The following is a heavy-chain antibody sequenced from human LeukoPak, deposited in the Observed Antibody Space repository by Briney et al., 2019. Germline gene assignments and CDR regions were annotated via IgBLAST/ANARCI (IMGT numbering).Heavy chain of an antibody. D-gene: IGHD3-10*01. Sequence: GGSLRLSCAASGFTVSSYGMSWVRQAPGKGLEWVSAISGSGGSTYYADSVKGRFTISRDKSKNTLYLQMNSLRAEDTAVYYCARGSPMLRGRPFDYWGQGTLVTVSS. CDR3: ARGSPMLRGRPFDY. V-gene: IGHV3-23*01. CDR2: ISGSGGST. J-gene: IGHJ4*02. CDR1: GFTVSSYG.